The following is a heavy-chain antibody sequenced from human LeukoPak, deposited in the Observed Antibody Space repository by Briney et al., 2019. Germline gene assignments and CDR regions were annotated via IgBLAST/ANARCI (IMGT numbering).Heavy chain of an antibody. CDR2: IAISDGKT. Sequence: GGSLRLSCAAPGFALSSTAMSWVRQAPGKGLEWVSTIAISDGKTYYADSVKGRFSISRDNSKNTLYLQMNSLRAEDTAVYYCAKLGTSDDYWGQGTLVTVSS. J-gene: IGHJ4*02. CDR3: AKLGTSDDY. V-gene: IGHV3-23*01. D-gene: IGHD2-2*01. CDR1: GFALSSTA.